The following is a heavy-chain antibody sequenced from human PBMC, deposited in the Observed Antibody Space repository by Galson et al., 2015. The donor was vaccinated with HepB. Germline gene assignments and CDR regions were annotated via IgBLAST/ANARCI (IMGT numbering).Heavy chain of an antibody. V-gene: IGHV7-4-1*02. J-gene: IGHJ4*02. D-gene: IGHD3-16*01. Sequence: SVKVSCKASGYIFSSYAIVWLRQAPGQGLEYMGWININTANPTYAQAFTGRFVFSLDTSVSTTYLQISSLKAEDTAVYYCARSPTGGWGFREYWGQGTLVTVSS. CDR1: GYIFSSYA. CDR3: ARSPTGGWGFREY. CDR2: ININTANP.